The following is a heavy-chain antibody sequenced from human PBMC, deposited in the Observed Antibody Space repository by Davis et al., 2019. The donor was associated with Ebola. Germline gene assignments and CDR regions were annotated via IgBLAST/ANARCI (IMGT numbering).Heavy chain of an antibody. Sequence: VSVKVSCKASRGTFNSYAISWVRQAPGQGLEWMGIINPSGGSTSYAQKFQGRVTMTTDTSTSTAYMELRSLRSEDTAVYYCARGETSSPYGMDVWGQGTTVTVSS. V-gene: IGHV1-46*02. CDR2: INPSGGST. CDR1: RGTFNSYA. D-gene: IGHD6-19*01. CDR3: ARGETSSPYGMDV. J-gene: IGHJ6*02.